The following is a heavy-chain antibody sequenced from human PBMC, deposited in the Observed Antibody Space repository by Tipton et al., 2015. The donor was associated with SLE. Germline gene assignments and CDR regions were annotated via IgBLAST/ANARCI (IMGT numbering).Heavy chain of an antibody. CDR2: INHSGSA. CDR3: ARGPYCSGTSCYRSFDY. Sequence: TLSLTCAVYGGSFSGYYWTWIRQSPGKGLEWFGEINHSGSAKYNPSLKSRVTMSVDTSKNQFSLNVSSVAASDTSVYYCARGPYCSGTSCYRSFDYWGQGTLVTVSS. J-gene: IGHJ4*02. D-gene: IGHD2-2*01. V-gene: IGHV4-34*01. CDR1: GGSFSGYY.